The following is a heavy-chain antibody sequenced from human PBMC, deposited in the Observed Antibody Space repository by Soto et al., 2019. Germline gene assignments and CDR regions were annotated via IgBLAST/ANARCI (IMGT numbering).Heavy chain of an antibody. Sequence: EVQLVESGGGLVQPGGSLRLSCAASGLTFRTYWVIWVRQAPGKGLVWVSRVYNDGDSTLHAASVTGRFTISRDNAKNTVYLQISVLRVEDTAMYDCEVRPGYSTGGDYWGRGNLVTVSS. J-gene: IGHJ4*02. CDR3: EVRPGYSTGGDY. V-gene: IGHV3-74*03. CDR1: GLTFRTYW. D-gene: IGHD2-15*01. CDR2: VYNDGDST.